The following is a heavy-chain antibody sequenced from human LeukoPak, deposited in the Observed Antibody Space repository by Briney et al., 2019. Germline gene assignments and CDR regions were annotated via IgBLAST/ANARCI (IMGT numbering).Heavy chain of an antibody. CDR3: ARYRIEYSSSSRAFDI. J-gene: IGHJ3*02. Sequence: SGPTLVNPTQTLTLTCTFSGFSLSTSGVGVGWIRQPPGKGLEWIGYIYYSGSTNYNPSLKSRVTISVDTSKNQFSLKLSSVTAADAAVYYCARYRIEYSSSSRAFDIWGQGTMVTVSS. V-gene: IGHV4-61*08. D-gene: IGHD6-6*01. CDR1: GFSLSTSGVG. CDR2: IYYSGST.